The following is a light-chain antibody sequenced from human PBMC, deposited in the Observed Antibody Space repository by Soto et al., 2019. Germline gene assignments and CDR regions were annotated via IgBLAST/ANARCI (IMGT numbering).Light chain of an antibody. CDR1: SSNIENNY. Sequence: QAVVTQPPSVSAAPGQRVTISCSGSSSNIENNYVSWYRQLPGTAPNLLIYEDNKRPSGIPDRFSGSKSGTSATLGITGLETGDEADYYCATWDSSLSGGVFGTGTKVTV. J-gene: IGLJ1*01. CDR3: ATWDSSLSGGV. V-gene: IGLV1-51*02. CDR2: EDN.